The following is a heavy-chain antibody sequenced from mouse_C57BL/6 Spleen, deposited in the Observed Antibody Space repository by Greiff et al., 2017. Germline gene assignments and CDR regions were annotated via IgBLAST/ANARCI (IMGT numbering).Heavy chain of an antibody. CDR3: TRYTTVVDY. CDR2: IDPETGGT. Sequence: VQLQQSGAELVRPGASVTLSCKASGYTFTDYEMHWVKQTPVHGLEWIGAIDPETGGTAYNQKFKGKDILTADKSASTAYMELRSLTSEDSAVYYCTRYTTVVDYWGQGTTLTVSS. D-gene: IGHD1-1*01. CDR1: GYTFTDYE. J-gene: IGHJ2*01. V-gene: IGHV1-15*01.